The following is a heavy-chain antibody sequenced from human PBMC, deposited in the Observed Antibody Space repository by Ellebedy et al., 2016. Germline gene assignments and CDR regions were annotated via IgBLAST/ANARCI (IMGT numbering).Heavy chain of an antibody. CDR2: ISGSGGST. Sequence: GESLKISCAASGFTFSSYAMSWVRQAPGKGLEWVSAISGSGGSTYYADSVKGRFTISRDNSKNTLYLQMNSLRAEDTAVYYCAKAGPYMTTVTTTSDYWGQGTLVTVSS. V-gene: IGHV3-23*01. J-gene: IGHJ4*02. CDR3: AKAGPYMTTVTTTSDY. CDR1: GFTFSSYA. D-gene: IGHD4-11*01.